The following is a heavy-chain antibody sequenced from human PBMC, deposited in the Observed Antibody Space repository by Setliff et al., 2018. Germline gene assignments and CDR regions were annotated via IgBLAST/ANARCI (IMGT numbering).Heavy chain of an antibody. V-gene: IGHV3-21*01. CDR3: ASSPSASSGWYYLYYYYYMDV. D-gene: IGHD6-19*01. CDR2: ISSSSSYI. CDR1: GFTFSSYS. J-gene: IGHJ6*03. Sequence: LRLSCAASGFTFSSYSMNWVRQAPGKGLEWVSSISSSSSYIYYADSVKGRFTISRDNAKNSLYLQMNSLRAEDTAVYYCASSPSASSGWYYLYYYYYMDVWGKGTTVTVSS.